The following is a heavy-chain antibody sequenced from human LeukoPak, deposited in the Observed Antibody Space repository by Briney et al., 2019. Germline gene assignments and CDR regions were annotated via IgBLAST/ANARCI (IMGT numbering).Heavy chain of an antibody. Sequence: PGGSLRLSCAASGFTVSSNYMNWVRQAPGKGLEWVSVIYSGGSTYYADSVKGRFTISRDNSKNTLYLQMNSLRAEDTAVYYCARHDSSGYYYSNWGQGTLVTVSS. J-gene: IGHJ4*02. CDR2: IYSGGST. D-gene: IGHD3-22*01. CDR1: GFTVSSNY. V-gene: IGHV3-53*01. CDR3: ARHDSSGYYYSN.